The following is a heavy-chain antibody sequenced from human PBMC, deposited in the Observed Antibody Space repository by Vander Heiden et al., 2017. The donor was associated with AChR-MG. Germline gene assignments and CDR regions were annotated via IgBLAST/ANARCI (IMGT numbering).Heavy chain of an antibody. Sequence: QVQLQESGPGLVKPSETLSLTCTVSGGSISSYYWSWIRQPPGKGLEWIGYIYYSGSTNYNPSLKSRVTISVDTSKNQFSLKLRSVTAADTAVYYCARDPDGHDAFDVWGQGTMVTVSS. CDR1: GGSISSYY. V-gene: IGHV4-59*01. J-gene: IGHJ3*01. CDR2: IYYSGST. CDR3: ARDPDGHDAFDV. D-gene: IGHD2-8*01.